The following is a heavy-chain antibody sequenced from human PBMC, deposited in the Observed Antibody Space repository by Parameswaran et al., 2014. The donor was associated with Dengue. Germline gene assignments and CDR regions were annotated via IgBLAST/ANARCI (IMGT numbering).Heavy chain of an antibody. V-gene: IGHV4-39*01. CDR2: IYYSGST. J-gene: IGHJ4*02. CDR3: ARRASYIVSPLIAVADYYFDY. Sequence: VRQMPGKGLEWIGSIYYSGSTYYNPSLKSRVTISVDTSKNQFSLKLSSVTAADTAVYYCARRASYIVSPLIAVADYYFDYWGQGTLVTVSS. D-gene: IGHD6-19*01.